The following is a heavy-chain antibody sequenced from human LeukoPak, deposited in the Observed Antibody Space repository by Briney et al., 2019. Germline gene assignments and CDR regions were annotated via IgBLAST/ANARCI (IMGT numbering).Heavy chain of an antibody. D-gene: IGHD5-18*01. CDR1: GGSISSGSYY. V-gene: IGHV4-61*02. CDR2: IYTSGST. Sequence: SQTLSLTCTVSGGSISSGSYYWSWIRQPAGKGLEWIGRIYTSGSTNYNPSLKSRVTISVDTSKNQFSLKLSSVTAADTAAYYCASSRGRRGYSYGNFDYWGQGTLVTVSS. J-gene: IGHJ4*02. CDR3: ASSRGRRGYSYGNFDY.